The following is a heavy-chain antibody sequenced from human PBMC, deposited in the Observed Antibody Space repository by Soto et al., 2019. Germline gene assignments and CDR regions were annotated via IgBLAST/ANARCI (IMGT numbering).Heavy chain of an antibody. V-gene: IGHV1-18*01. Sequence: ASVKVSCKASGYTFTSYGISWVRQAPEKEVEWMGWISAYNGNTNYAQKLQRRVTMTTDTSTSTAYMELRSLRAEDAAAYYCVKRHTSNFDSLPFTGLDFWGQGTQVTVYS. CDR3: VKRHTSNFDSLPFTGLDF. D-gene: IGHD1-1*01. CDR2: ISAYNGNT. J-gene: IGHJ4*02. CDR1: GYTFTSYG.